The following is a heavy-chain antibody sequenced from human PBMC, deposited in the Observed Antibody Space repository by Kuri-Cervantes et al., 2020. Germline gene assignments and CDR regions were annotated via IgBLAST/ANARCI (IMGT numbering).Heavy chain of an antibody. V-gene: IGHV1-46*01. J-gene: IGHJ4*02. CDR1: GYRFTSYC. Sequence: ASVKVSCKASGYRFTSYCVHWLRQAPGQGLEWMGRVDPSGGTTRYAQKFQGRVTMTSDTSTNTVHMELSSLTSEDTAVYYCARTLYYYFENSGYPFDSWGQGTLVTVSS. CDR2: VDPSGGTT. D-gene: IGHD3-22*01. CDR3: ARTLYYYFENSGYPFDS.